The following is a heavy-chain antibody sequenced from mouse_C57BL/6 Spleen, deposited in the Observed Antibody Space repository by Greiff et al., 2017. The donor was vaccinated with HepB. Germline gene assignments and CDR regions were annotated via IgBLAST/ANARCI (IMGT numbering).Heavy chain of an antibody. J-gene: IGHJ4*01. CDR1: GFTFTDYY. CDR3: ARWRGYTMDY. Sequence: EVMLVESGGGLVQPGGSLSLSCAASGFTFTDYYMSWVRQPPGKALEWLGCIRNKANGYTTEYSASVKGRFTISRDNSQSILYLQMNALRAEDSATYYCARWRGYTMDYWGQGTSVTVSS. V-gene: IGHV7-3*01. CDR2: IRNKANGYTT.